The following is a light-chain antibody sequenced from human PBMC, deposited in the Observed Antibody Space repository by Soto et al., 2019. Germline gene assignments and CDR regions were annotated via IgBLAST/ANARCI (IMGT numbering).Light chain of an antibody. CDR3: QEYGSSRT. Sequence: EIVLTQSPGTLSLSPGERATLSCRASQSVTSSYLAWYQQKPGQAPRLLIYGAYNRATGIPDRFSGSGSGTYVTLTSTSREPEDFAVYYCQEYGSSRTFGLGTKVEIK. CDR2: GAY. J-gene: IGKJ1*01. V-gene: IGKV3-20*01. CDR1: QSVTSSY.